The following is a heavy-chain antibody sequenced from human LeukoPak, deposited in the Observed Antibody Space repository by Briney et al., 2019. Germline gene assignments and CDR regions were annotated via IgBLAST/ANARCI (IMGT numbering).Heavy chain of an antibody. Sequence: GGSLRPSCAASGFTFSSYGMSWVRQAPGKGLEWVSAISGSGGSTYYADSVKGRFTISRDNSKNTLYLQMNSLRAEDTAVYYCAKIQTGHDVFDIWGQGTMVTVSS. CDR1: GFTFSSYG. D-gene: IGHD1-1*01. J-gene: IGHJ3*02. CDR3: AKIQTGHDVFDI. CDR2: ISGSGGST. V-gene: IGHV3-23*01.